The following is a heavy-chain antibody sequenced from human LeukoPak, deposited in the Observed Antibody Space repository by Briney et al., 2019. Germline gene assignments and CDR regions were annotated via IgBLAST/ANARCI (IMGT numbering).Heavy chain of an antibody. D-gene: IGHD3-10*01. CDR1: GGSFGGYY. CDR2: INHSGST. Sequence: PSETLSLTCAVYGGSFGGYYWSWIRQPPGKGLEWIGEINHSGSTNYNPSLKSRVTISVDTSKNQFSLKLSSVTAADTAVYYCARGRGWSYYGSGSYSITPTNFDYWGQGTLVTVSS. J-gene: IGHJ4*02. V-gene: IGHV4-34*01. CDR3: ARGRGWSYYGSGSYSITPTNFDY.